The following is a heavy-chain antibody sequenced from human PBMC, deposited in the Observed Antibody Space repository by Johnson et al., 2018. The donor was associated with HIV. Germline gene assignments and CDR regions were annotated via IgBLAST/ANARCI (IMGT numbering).Heavy chain of an antibody. D-gene: IGHD6-13*01. J-gene: IGHJ3*02. CDR2: IGTAGGT. V-gene: IGHV3-13*01. CDR3: ERKGMRRSIAAAGADAFDI. CDR1: GFTFSSYD. Sequence: VQLVESGGGLVQPGGSLRLSCAASGFTFSSYDMHWVRQATGKGLEWVSAIGTAGGTSYPASVNGRFTISRENAKNSLYLQMNSLRAGETAVYYCERKGMRRSIAAAGADAFDIWGQGTLVTVSS.